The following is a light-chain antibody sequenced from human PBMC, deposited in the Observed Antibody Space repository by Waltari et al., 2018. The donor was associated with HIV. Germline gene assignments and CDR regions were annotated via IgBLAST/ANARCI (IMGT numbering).Light chain of an antibody. Sequence: QSALTQPASVSGSPGQSITISCTGTNSDVGNYNLVSWYQQHPGKAPTLMIYEVNKRPSGISDRCSGTKSDNTASLTISGLQAEDEADYYCCSYASSTTYVFGTGTKITVL. CDR2: EVN. V-gene: IGLV2-23*02. CDR1: NSDVGNYNL. J-gene: IGLJ1*01. CDR3: CSYASSTTYV.